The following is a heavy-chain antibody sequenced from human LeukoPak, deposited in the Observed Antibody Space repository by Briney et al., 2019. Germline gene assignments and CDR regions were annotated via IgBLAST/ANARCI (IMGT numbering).Heavy chain of an antibody. CDR2: ISCDGSNK. D-gene: IGHD3-22*01. J-gene: IGHJ6*02. Sequence: GGSLRLSCAASGFTFSSYGMHWVRQAPGKGLEWVAVISCDGSNKYYADSVKGRFTISRDNSKNTLYLQMNSLRAEDTAVYYCAKESKYYDSSSYYYYGMDVWGQGTTVTVSS. CDR1: GFTFSSYG. CDR3: AKESKYYDSSSYYYYGMDV. V-gene: IGHV3-30*18.